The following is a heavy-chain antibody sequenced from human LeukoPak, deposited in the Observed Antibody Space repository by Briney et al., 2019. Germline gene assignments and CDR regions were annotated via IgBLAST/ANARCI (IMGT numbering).Heavy chain of an antibody. V-gene: IGHV3-21*01. CDR2: ISSSSSYI. J-gene: IGHJ4*02. Sequence: GGSLRLSCAASGFTFSSYSMNWVRQAPGKGLEWVSSISSSSSYIYYADSVKGRFTISRDNAKNSLYLQMNSLRAEDTAVYYCASSELPELDGSYFDYWGQGTLVTVSS. CDR1: GFTFSSYS. CDR3: ASSELPELDGSYFDY. D-gene: IGHD1-14*01.